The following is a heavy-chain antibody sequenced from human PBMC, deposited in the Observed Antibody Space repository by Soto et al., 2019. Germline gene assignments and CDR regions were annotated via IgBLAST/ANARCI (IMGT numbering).Heavy chain of an antibody. CDR3: ARDLVVVVAASPHYYYMDV. CDR1: GGTFSSYT. CDR2: IIPILGIA. D-gene: IGHD2-15*01. J-gene: IGHJ6*03. V-gene: IGHV1-69*04. Sequence: GPSVKVSCKASGGTFSSYTISWVRQAPGQGLEWMGRIIPILGIANYAQKFQGRVTITADKSTSTAYMELSSLRSEDTAVYYCARDLVVVVAASPHYYYMDVWGKGTTVTVSS.